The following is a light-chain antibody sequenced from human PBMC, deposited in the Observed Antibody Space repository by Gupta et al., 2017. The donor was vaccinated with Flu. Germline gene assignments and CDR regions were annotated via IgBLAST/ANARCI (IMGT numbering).Light chain of an antibody. CDR3: AGWDDILSARV. CDR2: KNN. V-gene: IGLV1-47*01. J-gene: IGLJ3*02. Sequence: HYVLTTHPSASGTPGQRVTISCFGSNSHLGSNDVFWYQQVQVTTPKILIHKNNQRASGVPDRLSGSRSGTAASLSISGLRAEDEADYYCAGWDDILSARVFGGGTKLTVL. CDR1: NSHLGSND.